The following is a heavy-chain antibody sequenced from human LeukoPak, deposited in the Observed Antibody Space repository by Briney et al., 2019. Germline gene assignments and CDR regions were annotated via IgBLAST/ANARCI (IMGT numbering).Heavy chain of an antibody. CDR3: ARDEYSCSGAFDI. D-gene: IGHD6-6*01. V-gene: IGHV3-23*01. CDR1: GFTFSSYA. Sequence: PGGSLRLSCAASGFTFSSYAMSWVRQAPGKGLEWVSDISGSGGGTYYADSVKDRFIISRDNAKNSLYLQMNSLRAEDTAVYYCARDEYSCSGAFDIWGQGTMVTVSS. CDR2: ISGSGGGT. J-gene: IGHJ3*02.